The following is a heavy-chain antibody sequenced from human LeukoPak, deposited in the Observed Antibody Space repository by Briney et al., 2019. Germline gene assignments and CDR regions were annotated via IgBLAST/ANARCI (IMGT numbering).Heavy chain of an antibody. V-gene: IGHV4-34*01. Sequence: PSETLSLTCAVYGGSFSGYYWSWIRQPPGKGLEWIGQINHSGSTNYSPSLKSRVTISVDTSKNQFSLKLSSVTAADTAVYYCARGHSIEPYYYYYYMDVWGKGTTVTVSS. CDR3: ARGHSIEPYYYYYYMDV. D-gene: IGHD4-11*01. CDR1: GGSFSGYY. J-gene: IGHJ6*03. CDR2: INHSGST.